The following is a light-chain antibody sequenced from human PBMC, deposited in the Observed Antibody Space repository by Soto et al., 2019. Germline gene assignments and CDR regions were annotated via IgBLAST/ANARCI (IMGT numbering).Light chain of an antibody. J-gene: IGKJ1*01. CDR1: QSLLHSNGYNY. V-gene: IGKV2-28*01. Sequence: DIVMTQSPLSLPVTPGEPASISCRSSQSLLHSNGYNYLYWYLQKPGQSPQLLIYLGSNRSSGVPDRFSGSGSGTDFTLAISSLQPEDSATYYCLQDINYPWTFGQGTRWIS. CDR2: LGS. CDR3: LQDINYPWT.